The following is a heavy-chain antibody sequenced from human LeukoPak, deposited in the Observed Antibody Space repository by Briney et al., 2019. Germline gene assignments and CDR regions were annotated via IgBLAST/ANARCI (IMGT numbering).Heavy chain of an antibody. Sequence: GRSLRLSCAASGFTFSSYAMHWVRQAPGKGLEWMAVISYDGSNKYYADSVKGRFTISRDNSKNTLYLQMNSLRAEDTAVYYCARASSSWYSDYWGQGTLVTVSS. J-gene: IGHJ4*02. D-gene: IGHD6-13*01. V-gene: IGHV3-30*04. CDR2: ISYDGSNK. CDR1: GFTFSSYA. CDR3: ARASSSWYSDY.